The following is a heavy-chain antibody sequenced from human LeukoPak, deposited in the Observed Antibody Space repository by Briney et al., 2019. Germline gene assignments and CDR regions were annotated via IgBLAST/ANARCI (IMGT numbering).Heavy chain of an antibody. CDR3: ARGRGST. D-gene: IGHD3-10*01. J-gene: IGHJ5*02. Sequence: GGSLRLSCAASGFTFSSYSMNWVRQAPGKGLEWVANIKYDGSEKYYVDSMKGRFTISRDNAKNSLYLQMNSLRVEDTAVYYCARGRGSTWGQGTLVTVSS. V-gene: IGHV3-7*01. CDR2: IKYDGSEK. CDR1: GFTFSSYS.